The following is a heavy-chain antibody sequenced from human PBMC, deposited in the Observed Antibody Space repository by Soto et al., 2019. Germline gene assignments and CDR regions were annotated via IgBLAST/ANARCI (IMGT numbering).Heavy chain of an antibody. V-gene: IGHV3-7*01. Sequence: EVQLVESGGALVQPGGSLRLSCAASGFTFTDYWMNWVRQAPGKGLEWVANIKQDGSEKYYVDSVKGRFTISRDNAKNSLYLQMNSLRAEDTAVYYCAIIIFGVGKDLWGQGTLVTVSS. J-gene: IGHJ5*02. D-gene: IGHD3-3*01. CDR2: IKQDGSEK. CDR1: GFTFTDYW. CDR3: AIIIFGVGKDL.